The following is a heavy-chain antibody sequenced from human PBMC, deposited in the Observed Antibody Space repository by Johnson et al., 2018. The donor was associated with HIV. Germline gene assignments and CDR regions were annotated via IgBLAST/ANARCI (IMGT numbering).Heavy chain of an antibody. CDR2: IKQDGSEK. D-gene: IGHD1-26*01. V-gene: IGHV3-7*01. CDR1: GFTFSSYW. CDR3: ARDRGYSWSYFGAFDI. Sequence: VLLVESGGGVVQPGRSLRLSCAASGFTFSSYWMSWVRQAPGKGLEWVANIKQDGSEKYYVDSVKGRFTISRDNAKNSLYLQMNSLRAEDTAVYYCARDRGYSWSYFGAFDIWGQGTMVTVSS. J-gene: IGHJ3*02.